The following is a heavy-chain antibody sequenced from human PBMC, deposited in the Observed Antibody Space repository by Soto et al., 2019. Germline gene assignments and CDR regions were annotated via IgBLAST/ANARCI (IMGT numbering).Heavy chain of an antibody. CDR3: AKNWDTTFSSSSH. V-gene: IGHV3-23*01. J-gene: IGHJ4*02. Sequence: EVQLLESGGGLVQPGGSLRLSCAASGFTFTTYAMSWVRQAPGKGLEWVSAISGSGGSTYYTDSVKGRFTISRDNSKNTRQRQMNRLRAEDTAVYYCAKNWDTTFSSSSHWGQGTLVTVSS. CDR1: GFTFTTYA. CDR2: ISGSGGST. D-gene: IGHD6-6*01.